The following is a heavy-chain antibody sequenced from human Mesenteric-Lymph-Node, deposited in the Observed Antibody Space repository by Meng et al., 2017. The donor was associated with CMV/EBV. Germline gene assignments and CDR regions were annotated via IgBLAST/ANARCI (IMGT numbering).Heavy chain of an antibody. Sequence: GESLKISCAASGFTFSSYWMGWVRQAPGKGLEWVSSINWNGAYTVYADSVKGRFTISRDNAKSSLYLQMNSLRAEDTALYYCAREGYSSSSAFDDWGQGTLVTVSS. V-gene: IGHV3-20*04. J-gene: IGHJ4*02. D-gene: IGHD6-6*01. CDR1: GFTFSSYW. CDR3: AREGYSSSSAFDD. CDR2: INWNGAYT.